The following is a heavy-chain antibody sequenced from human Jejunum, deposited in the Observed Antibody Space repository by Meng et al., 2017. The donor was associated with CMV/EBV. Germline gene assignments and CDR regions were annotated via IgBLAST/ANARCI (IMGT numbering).Heavy chain of an antibody. V-gene: IGHV1-18*01. J-gene: IGHJ4*02. CDR2: ISAYNGDT. D-gene: IGHD1-26*01. CDR3: ARVEVGITSGDY. Sequence: QAQLGQSGGEVKKPAASVKVSCKASGYTFTNYGITWVRQAPGQGLEWMGWISAYNGDTNYAQTLQGRVTMTTDTSTSTAYMELRSLRSDDTAVYYCARVEVGITSGDYWGQGTLVTVSS. CDR1: GYTFTNYG.